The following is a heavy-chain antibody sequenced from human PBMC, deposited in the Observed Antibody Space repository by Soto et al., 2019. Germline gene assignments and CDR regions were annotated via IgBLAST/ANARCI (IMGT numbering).Heavy chain of an antibody. J-gene: IGHJ4*02. V-gene: IGHV3-21*01. Sequence: GGSLRLSCAASGFTFSSYSMNWVRQAPGKGLEWVSSISSSSSYIYYADSVKGRFTISRDNAKNSLYLQMNSLRAEDTAVYYCARAGVLRFLEWLSPQDFDYWGQGTLVTVSS. CDR1: GFTFSSYS. D-gene: IGHD3-3*01. CDR2: ISSSSSYI. CDR3: ARAGVLRFLEWLSPQDFDY.